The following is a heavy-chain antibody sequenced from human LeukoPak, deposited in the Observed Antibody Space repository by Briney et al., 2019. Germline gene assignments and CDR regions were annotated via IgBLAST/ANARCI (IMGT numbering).Heavy chain of an antibody. CDR3: ARLRVTMIVVAIAYFDY. Sequence: SETLSLTCTVSGGSISSSSYYWGWIRQPPGKGLEWIGSIYYSGSTYYNPSLKSRVTISVDTSKNQFSLKLSSVTAADTAVYYGARLRVTMIVVAIAYFDYWGQGTLVTVSS. D-gene: IGHD3-22*01. CDR2: IYYSGST. J-gene: IGHJ4*02. V-gene: IGHV4-39*01. CDR1: GGSISSSSYY.